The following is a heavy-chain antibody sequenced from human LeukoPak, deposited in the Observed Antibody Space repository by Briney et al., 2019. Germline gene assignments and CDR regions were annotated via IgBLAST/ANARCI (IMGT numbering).Heavy chain of an antibody. CDR1: GFTFSRNG. CDR3: AKDRRAGSYDY. Sequence: GGSLRLSCAASGFTFSRNGMTWVRQAPGKGLEWVSAISGSGGSTYYADSVKGRFTISRDNSKHPLYLQMNSLRAEDTAVYYCAKDRRAGSYDYWGQGTLVTVSS. CDR2: ISGSGGST. D-gene: IGHD3-10*01. J-gene: IGHJ4*02. V-gene: IGHV3-23*01.